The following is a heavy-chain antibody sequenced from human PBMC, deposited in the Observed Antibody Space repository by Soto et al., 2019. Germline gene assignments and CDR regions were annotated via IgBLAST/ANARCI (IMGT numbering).Heavy chain of an antibody. CDR2: IYYSGST. Sequence: QVQMQESGPGLVKPSQTLYLTCSVSGGSIIDSGRFYWNWIRQHLGKGLEWIGYIYYSGSTYYNRSLESSATISLVTSKKQCSLKLTSVTAADTANDYSERGEVVASDWFDPWGQGTVVTVSS. V-gene: IGHV4-31*01. CDR1: GGSIIDSGRFY. CDR3: ERGEVVASDWFDP. D-gene: IGHD2-15*01. J-gene: IGHJ5*02.